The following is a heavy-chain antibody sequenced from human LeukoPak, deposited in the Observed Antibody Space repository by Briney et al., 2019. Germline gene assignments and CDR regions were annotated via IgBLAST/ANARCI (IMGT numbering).Heavy chain of an antibody. V-gene: IGHV3-33*01. CDR1: GFTFSSYG. J-gene: IGHJ4*02. CDR2: IWYDGSNK. CDR3: LQGGVSFH. D-gene: IGHD3-16*01. Sequence: GGSLRLSCAASGFTFSSYGMHWVRQAPGKGLEWVALIWYDGSNKYYTDSVKGRLTISRDNSKNTLYLQMNSLRAEDTAVYYCLQGGVSFHWGQGTLATVSS.